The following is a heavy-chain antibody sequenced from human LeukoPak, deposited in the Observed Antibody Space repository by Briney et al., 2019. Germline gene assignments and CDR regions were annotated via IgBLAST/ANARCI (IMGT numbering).Heavy chain of an antibody. Sequence: SETLSLICSVSGDSMSHYYWSWIRQPPGKGLEWIGYIHYLGSTKYNPSLKSRLTISVDTSKSHFSLRLTSATAADTAIYYCARTGTTFFDYWGQGSLVTVSS. V-gene: IGHV4-59*01. D-gene: IGHD1-7*01. CDR3: ARTGTTFFDY. CDR2: IHYLGST. CDR1: GDSMSHYY. J-gene: IGHJ4*02.